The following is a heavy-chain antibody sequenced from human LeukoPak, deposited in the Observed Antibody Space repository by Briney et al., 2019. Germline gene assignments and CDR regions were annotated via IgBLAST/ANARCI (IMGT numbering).Heavy chain of an antibody. V-gene: IGHV3-30*02. J-gene: IGHJ4*02. CDR3: AIGHYPDASCAGDCYYSY. D-gene: IGHD2-21*02. CDR2: IRYDGSNK. CDR1: GFTFSSYG. Sequence: PGGSLRLSCAASGFTFSSYGMHWVRQAPGKGLEWVAFIRYDGSNKYYADSVKGRFTISRDNSKNTLYLQTDSLRVEDTAVYYCAIGHYPDASCAGDCYYSYWGQGTLVTVSS.